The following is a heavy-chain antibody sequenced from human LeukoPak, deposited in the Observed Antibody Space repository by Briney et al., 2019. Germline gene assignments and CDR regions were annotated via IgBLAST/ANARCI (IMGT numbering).Heavy chain of an antibody. CDR1: GFTFCTYW. V-gene: IGHV3-7*01. CDR2: IKQDGSNK. CDR3: VREEGY. J-gene: IGHJ4*02. Sequence: GGSPRLSCAAAGFTFCTYWMDLGRQAPGKGLEWVANIKQDGSNKYYVDSVKGRFTISRDNAKNSLYLQMNSLRVEDTAVYYCVREEGYWGQGTLVTVSS.